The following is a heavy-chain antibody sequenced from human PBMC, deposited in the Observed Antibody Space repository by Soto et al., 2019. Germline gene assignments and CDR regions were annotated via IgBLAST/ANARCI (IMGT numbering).Heavy chain of an antibody. CDR1: GFTFSSYS. Sequence: GGSLRLPCAASGFTFSSYSMNLVRQAQGKGLEWVSSISSSSSYIYYADSVKGRFTISRDNAKNSLYLQMNSLRAEDTAVYYCARDYGLRYFDWTRGLSWFDPWGQGTLVTVSS. J-gene: IGHJ5*02. D-gene: IGHD3-9*01. V-gene: IGHV3-21*01. CDR2: ISSSSSYI. CDR3: ARDYGLRYFDWTRGLSWFDP.